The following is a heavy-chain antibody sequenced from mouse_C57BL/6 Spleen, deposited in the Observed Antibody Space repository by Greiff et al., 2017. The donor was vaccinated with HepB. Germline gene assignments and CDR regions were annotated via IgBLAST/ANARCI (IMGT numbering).Heavy chain of an antibody. CDR2: INYDGSST. Sequence: EVKLVESEGGLVQPGSSMKLSCTASGFTFSDYYMAWVRQVPEKGLEWVANINYDGSSTYYLDSLKSRFIITRDNATNILYLQMSSLKSEDTATYYCAREDYSKDYFDYWGQGTTLTVSS. J-gene: IGHJ2*01. V-gene: IGHV5-16*01. CDR3: AREDYSKDYFDY. CDR1: GFTFSDYY. D-gene: IGHD2-5*01.